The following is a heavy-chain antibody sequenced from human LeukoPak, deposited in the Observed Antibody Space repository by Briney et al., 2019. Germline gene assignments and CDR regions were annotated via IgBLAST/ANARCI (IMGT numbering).Heavy chain of an antibody. D-gene: IGHD3-10*01. J-gene: IGHJ5*02. V-gene: IGHV4-34*01. CDR2: INHSGST. CDR1: GGSFSGYY. CDR3: ARLYNLPWFWVVGQSPDKLFDP. Sequence: PSETLSLTCAVYGGSFSGYYWSWIRQPPGKGLEWIGEINHSGSTNYNPSLKSRVTISVDTSKNQFSLKLSSVTAADTAVYYCARLYNLPWFWVVGQSPDKLFDPWGQGTLVTVSS.